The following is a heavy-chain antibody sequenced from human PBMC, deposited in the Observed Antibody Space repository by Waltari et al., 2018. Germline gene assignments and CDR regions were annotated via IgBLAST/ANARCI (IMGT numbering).Heavy chain of an antibody. CDR2: IYPGYSDP. J-gene: IGHJ3*02. D-gene: IGHD2-2*01. Sequence: ELQLVQSGAEVKKPGESLKISCKGSGYSFTSYWIGWVRQMPGKGLEWMGIIYPGYSDPEYIPSFQGQATISADQSISTAYLQWSSLKASDTAMYYCAYCSSTSCYERAFDIWGQGTMVTVSS. CDR1: GYSFTSYW. CDR3: AYCSSTSCYERAFDI. V-gene: IGHV5-51*03.